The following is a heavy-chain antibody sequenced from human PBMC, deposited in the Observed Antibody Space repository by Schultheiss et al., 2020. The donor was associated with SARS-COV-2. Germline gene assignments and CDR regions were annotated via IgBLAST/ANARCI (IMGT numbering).Heavy chain of an antibody. CDR1: GGSISSGGYY. D-gene: IGHD3-22*01. CDR3: ARSRGGYYDSIAFDI. Sequence: SETLSLTCTVSGGSISSGGYYWSWIRQHPGKGLEWIGYIYYSGSTYYNPSLKSRVTISVDTSKNQFSLKLSSVTAADTAVYYCARSRGGYYDSIAFDIWGQGTMVTVSS. J-gene: IGHJ3*02. V-gene: IGHV4-31*03. CDR2: IYYSGST.